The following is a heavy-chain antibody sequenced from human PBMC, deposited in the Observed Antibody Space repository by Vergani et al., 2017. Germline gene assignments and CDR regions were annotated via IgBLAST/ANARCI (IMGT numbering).Heavy chain of an antibody. CDR3: GRVADFYGLGSRLLDL. V-gene: IGHV4-59*01. J-gene: IGHJ5*02. CDR2: MYHSGST. D-gene: IGHD3-10*01. CDR1: GGSMSGYY. Sequence: QVRLQESGPGLVKPSETLSLTCSVSGGSMSGYYWSWIRQPPGKELEWIGYMYHSGSTNYNPSLETRDTISGDTSKNQFSLKLNSVTAADTAVYYCGRVADFYGLGSRLLDLWGQGILVTVSS.